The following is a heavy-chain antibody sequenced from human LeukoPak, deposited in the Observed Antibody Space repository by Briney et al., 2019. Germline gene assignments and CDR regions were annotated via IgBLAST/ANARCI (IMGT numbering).Heavy chain of an antibody. CDR2: IYSGGNI. Sequence: PGGSLRLSCAASGFTVSSNYMSWVRQAPGKWLEWVSVIYSGGNIYYADSVKGRFTISRDNSKNTLYLQMNSLRAEDTAVYYCAGSGDDDSSGYRDYWGQGTLVTVSS. CDR1: GFTVSSNY. D-gene: IGHD3-22*01. V-gene: IGHV3-53*01. CDR3: AGSGDDDSSGYRDY. J-gene: IGHJ4*02.